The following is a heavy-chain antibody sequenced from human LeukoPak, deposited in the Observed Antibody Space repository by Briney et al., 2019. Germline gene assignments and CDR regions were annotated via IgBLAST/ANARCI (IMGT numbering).Heavy chain of an antibody. D-gene: IGHD1-26*01. CDR2: IIPVFGTA. V-gene: IGHV1-69*13. CDR3: ARLVGLLGDAFDI. J-gene: IGHJ3*02. CDR1: GGTFSSYA. Sequence: SVKVSCKASGGTFSSYAIRWVRQAPGQGLEWMVGIIPVFGTANYAQKFQGRVTITADASTSTAYMELSSLRSEDTAVYYCARLVGLLGDAFDIWGQGTMVTVSS.